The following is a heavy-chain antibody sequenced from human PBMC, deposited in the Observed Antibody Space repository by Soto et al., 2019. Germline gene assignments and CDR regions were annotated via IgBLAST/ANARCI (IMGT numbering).Heavy chain of an antibody. CDR3: ARSLSASSGWFDP. V-gene: IGHV4-30-4*01. D-gene: IGHD6-6*01. J-gene: IGHJ5*02. CDR2: IYKSGRT. Sequence: SETLSLTCAVSGDSIGSGDFYWTWIRQSPGKGLEYIGYIYKSGRTYYNPSLKSRPIISLDTSKSQFFLRLSSVTASDTAIYYCARSLSASSGWFDPWGQGTLVTVSS. CDR1: GDSIGSGDFY.